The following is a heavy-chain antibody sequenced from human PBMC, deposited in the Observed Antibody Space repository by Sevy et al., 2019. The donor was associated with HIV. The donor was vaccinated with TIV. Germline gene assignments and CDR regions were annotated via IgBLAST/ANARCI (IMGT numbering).Heavy chain of an antibody. V-gene: IGHV3-7*02. CDR2: INPDGTRI. CDR1: AITIRDYW. D-gene: IGHD2-15*01. CDR3: VRAIQLAASY. J-gene: IGHJ4*02. Sequence: GGSLRLSCEASAITIRDYWMSWVRQAPGKGLEWVAKINPDGTRIYYADSVKGRFTISRDHAKTSVFLQMSSLRAEDTAVYYCVRAIQLAASYWGQGTLVTVSS.